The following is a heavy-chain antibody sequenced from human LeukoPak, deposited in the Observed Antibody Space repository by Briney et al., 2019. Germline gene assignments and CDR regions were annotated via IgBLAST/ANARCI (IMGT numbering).Heavy chain of an antibody. V-gene: IGHV3-23*01. J-gene: IGHJ4*02. D-gene: IGHD5-24*01. CDR1: GFTFSSYD. CDR2: ISGSGGST. Sequence: GGSLRLSCACSGFTFSSYDMRWVRQAPGKGLEWVSAISGSGGSTYYADSVKGRFTISRDNSKNTLYLQMNSLRAEDTAVYYCASRDGYYFDYWGQGTLVTVSS. CDR3: ASRDGYYFDY.